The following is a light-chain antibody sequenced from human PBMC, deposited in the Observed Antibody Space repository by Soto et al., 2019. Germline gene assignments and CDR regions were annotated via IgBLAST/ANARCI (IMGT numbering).Light chain of an antibody. CDR2: DAS. CDR3: QQYNSYPFT. V-gene: IGKV1-5*01. J-gene: IGKJ3*01. CDR1: QSISSW. Sequence: DIQMTQSPSTLSASVGDRVTITCRASQSISSWLAWYQQKPGKAPKLVIYDASSLESGVPSRFSGSGSGTEFTLTISSLQPDDFATYYCQQYNSYPFTFGPGTKVDIK.